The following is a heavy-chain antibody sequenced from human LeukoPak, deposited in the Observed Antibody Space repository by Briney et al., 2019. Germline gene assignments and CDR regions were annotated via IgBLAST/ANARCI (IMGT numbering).Heavy chain of an antibody. CDR2: IRSTANGYAT. J-gene: IGHJ4*02. CDR1: GFTFSSYG. Sequence: GGSLRLSCAASGFTFSSYGMHWVRQASGKGLGWVGRIRSTANGYATAYAASVKGRFTISRDDSKNTAYLQMDSLKTEDTAVYYCTGNYYGSGSYADFDYWGQGTLVTVSS. D-gene: IGHD3-10*01. V-gene: IGHV3-73*01. CDR3: TGNYYGSGSYADFDY.